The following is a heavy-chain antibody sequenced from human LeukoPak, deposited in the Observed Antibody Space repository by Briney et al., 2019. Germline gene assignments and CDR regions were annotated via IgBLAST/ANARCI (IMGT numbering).Heavy chain of an antibody. J-gene: IGHJ6*02. V-gene: IGHV4-59*02. CDR3: ARDSAVSGYYYYGMDV. D-gene: IGHD6-19*01. Sequence: SETLSLTCTVSGGSVSSYYWSWIRQPPGKGLEWIGYIYYSGRVNYNPSLKSRVTISVDTSKNQFSLKLSSVTAADTAVYYCARDSAVSGYYYYGMDVWGQGTAVTVSS. CDR1: GGSVSSYY. CDR2: IYYSGRV.